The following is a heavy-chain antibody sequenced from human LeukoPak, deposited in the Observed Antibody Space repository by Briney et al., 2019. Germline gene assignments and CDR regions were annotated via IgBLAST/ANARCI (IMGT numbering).Heavy chain of an antibody. V-gene: IGHV4-59*01. CDR3: ARTYYDFWSGYYTPYYFDY. Sequence: SETLSLTCTVSGGSISSYYWSWIRQPPGKGLEWIGYIYYSGSTNYNPSLKSRVTISVDTSKNQFSLKLSSVTAAETAVYYCARTYYDFWSGYYTPYYFDYWGQGTLVTVSS. J-gene: IGHJ4*02. D-gene: IGHD3-3*01. CDR1: GGSISSYY. CDR2: IYYSGST.